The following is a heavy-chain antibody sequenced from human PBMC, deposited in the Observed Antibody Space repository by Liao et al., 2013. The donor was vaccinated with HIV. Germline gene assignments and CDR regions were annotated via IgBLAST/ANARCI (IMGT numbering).Heavy chain of an antibody. Sequence: QVQLQESGPGLVKPSETLSLTCTLSGGSISSYYWSWIRQPPGRGLDLLGFIYYDGKTNYNPSLRSRLRISVDTAQNHFSLRVTSATAADTATYYCARDSSSRAFEYWGQGTLITVSS. D-gene: IGHD6-6*01. V-gene: IGHV4-59*13. CDR3: ARDSSSRAFEY. CDR1: GGSISSYY. CDR2: IYYDGKT. J-gene: IGHJ4*02.